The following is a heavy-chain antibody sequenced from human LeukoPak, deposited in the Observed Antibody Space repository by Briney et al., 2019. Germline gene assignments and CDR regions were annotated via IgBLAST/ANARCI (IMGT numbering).Heavy chain of an antibody. V-gene: IGHV1-8*03. D-gene: IGHD3-16*01. Sequence: ASVKVSCKASGYTFTSLDINWVRQATGQGLEWMGWMNPNSGNTGYAQKFQGGVTITRNTSISTAYMELSSLRSEDTAVYYCARNRPGGSWFDPWGQGTLVTVSS. CDR3: ARNRPGGSWFDP. CDR1: GYTFTSLD. CDR2: MNPNSGNT. J-gene: IGHJ5*02.